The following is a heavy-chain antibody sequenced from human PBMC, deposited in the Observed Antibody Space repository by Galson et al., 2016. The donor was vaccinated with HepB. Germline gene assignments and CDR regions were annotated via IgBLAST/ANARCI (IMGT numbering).Heavy chain of an antibody. CDR2: ISGSGGTT. CDR1: GFTFSNYA. V-gene: IGHV3-23*01. J-gene: IGHJ5*02. Sequence: SLRLSCAASGFTFSNYAMSWVRQAPGKGLEWVSAISGSGGTTYYADSVKGRFTISRDNSKNTLYLQLNSLRAEDTALYYCVKDLAGQGGSWGPGTLVTVSS. CDR3: VKDLAGQGGS. D-gene: IGHD6-13*01.